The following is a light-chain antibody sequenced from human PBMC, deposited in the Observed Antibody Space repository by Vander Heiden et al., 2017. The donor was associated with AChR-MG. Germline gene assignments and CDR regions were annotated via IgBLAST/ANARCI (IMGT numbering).Light chain of an antibody. CDR3: QQDNSLPT. CDR1: QSVSSN. CDR2: GAS. J-gene: IGKJ3*01. Sequence: TVMTQPPATSSVSPGERATLSCRASQSVSSNVAWYQQKPGQAPRLLMYGASTRATGIPARFSGSGSGTEFTLTISNLQSEDFAVYYCQQDNSLPTFGHRTKVDIK. V-gene: IGKV3-15*01.